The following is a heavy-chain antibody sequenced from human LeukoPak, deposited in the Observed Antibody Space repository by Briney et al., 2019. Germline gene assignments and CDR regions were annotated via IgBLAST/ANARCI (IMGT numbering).Heavy chain of an antibody. CDR2: IYYSGST. Sequence: PSETLSLTCTVSGGSISSYYWNWIRRPPGKGLEWIGYIYYSGSTNYNPSLKSRVTISVDTSKNQFSLKLSSVTAADTAVYYCARERHYYYYYYMDVWGKGTTVTISS. V-gene: IGHV4-59*01. CDR1: GGSISSYY. J-gene: IGHJ6*03. CDR3: ARERHYYYYYYMDV.